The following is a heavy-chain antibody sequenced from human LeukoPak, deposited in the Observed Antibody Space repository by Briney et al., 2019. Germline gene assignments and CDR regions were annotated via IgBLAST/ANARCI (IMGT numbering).Heavy chain of an antibody. J-gene: IGHJ4*02. D-gene: IGHD3-22*01. V-gene: IGHV1-2*02. CDR3: ARDYYDSSGYYIAD. CDR1: GYTFTGYY. Sequence: ASVKVSCKASGYTFTGYYMHWVRQAPGQGLEWMGWINPNSGGTNYAQKFQGRVTMTRDTSISTAYMELSRLRSDDTAVYYCARDYYDSSGYYIADWGQGTLVTVSS. CDR2: INPNSGGT.